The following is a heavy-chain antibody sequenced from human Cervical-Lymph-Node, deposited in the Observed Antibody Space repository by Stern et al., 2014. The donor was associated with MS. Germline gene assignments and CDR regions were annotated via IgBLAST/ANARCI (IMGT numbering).Heavy chain of an antibody. CDR2: IYPYDSDT. Sequence: VQLEESGAEVKKPGESLKISCKLSGYSFTIYYIAWVRQMPGKSLEWMGLIYPYDSDTTYSPSFQGQVTISADKSITTAYLQWSSLRASDTAMYYCARHVQGFDYWGQGTLVTVSS. J-gene: IGHJ4*02. CDR1: GYSFTIYY. CDR3: ARHVQGFDY. V-gene: IGHV5-51*01.